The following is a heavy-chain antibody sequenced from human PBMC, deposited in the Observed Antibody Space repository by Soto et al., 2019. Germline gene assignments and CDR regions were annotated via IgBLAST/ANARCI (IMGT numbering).Heavy chain of an antibody. D-gene: IGHD3-9*01. CDR3: ARESHDILTGPPWVWYFDL. J-gene: IGHJ2*01. CDR2: INDRGSI. CDR1: GGSFSGYY. Sequence: QVQLQQWGAGPLRPLETLSLTCGVSGGSFSGYYWAWIRQSPGKGLEWIGEINDRGSINYNPSLKSRVSISVDRSKNHYSLNLRSVTAAHTAVYYCARESHDILTGPPWVWYFDLWGRGTLVTVSS. V-gene: IGHV4-34*01.